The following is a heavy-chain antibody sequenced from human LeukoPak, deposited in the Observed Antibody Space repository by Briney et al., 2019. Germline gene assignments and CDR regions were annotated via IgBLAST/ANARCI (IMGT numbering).Heavy chain of an antibody. V-gene: IGHV3-7*03. CDR2: IKQDGSEK. D-gene: IGHD3-10*01. Sequence: GGPLRLSCAASGFTFSSYWMVWVRQAPGKGLEWVANIKQDGSEKYYVDSVKGRFTISRDNAKNSLYLQMNSLRAEDTAVYYCARDRGAMAPLDYWGRGTLVTVSS. CDR3: ARDRGAMAPLDY. CDR1: GFTFSSYW. J-gene: IGHJ4*02.